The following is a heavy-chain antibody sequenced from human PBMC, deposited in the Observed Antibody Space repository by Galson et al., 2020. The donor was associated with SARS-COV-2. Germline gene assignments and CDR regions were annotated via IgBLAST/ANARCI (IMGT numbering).Heavy chain of an antibody. CDR1: GFTFGNFA. CDR3: AKSLSSASGSSSYYYGLDV. Sequence: GESLKISCAASGFTFGNFAMSWVRQAPGKGLQWVAAISGPGGTTYYADPSVKGRFTISRDNSRSTLFLQMSSLRAEDTATYFCAKSLSSASGSSSYYYGLDVWGRGTTVTVSS. J-gene: IGHJ6*02. CDR2: ISGPGGTT. V-gene: IGHV3-23*01. D-gene: IGHD6-19*01.